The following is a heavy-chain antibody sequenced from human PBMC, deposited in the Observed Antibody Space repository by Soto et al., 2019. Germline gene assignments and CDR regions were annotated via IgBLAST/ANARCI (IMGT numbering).Heavy chain of an antibody. D-gene: IGHD2-2*01. J-gene: IGHJ6*02. CDR1: GYTFTNYW. CDR2: IYPGDSDT. CDR3: ASSGPAVLNGFYYPDMDV. V-gene: IGHV5-51*01. Sequence: PGESLKISCKGSGYTFTNYWIGWVRQMPGKGPEWMGIIYPGDSDTKYNPSFQGQVTISADKSITTTYLQWSSLKAADTAVYYCASSGPAVLNGFYYPDMDVWGQGTTVTVSS.